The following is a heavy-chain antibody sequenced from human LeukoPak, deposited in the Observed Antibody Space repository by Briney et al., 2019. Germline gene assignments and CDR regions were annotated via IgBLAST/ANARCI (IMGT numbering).Heavy chain of an antibody. CDR2: INPNSGGT. CDR3: ARDLTDNWFDP. Sequence: ASVKVSCKASGYTFTVYYVHWVRQAPGQGLEWMGWINPNSGGTNYAQKFQGRVTMTRDTSISTAYMELSRLRSDDTAVYYCARDLTDNWFDPWGQGTLGTVSS. J-gene: IGHJ5*02. V-gene: IGHV1-2*02. CDR1: GYTFTVYY. D-gene: IGHD2-8*02.